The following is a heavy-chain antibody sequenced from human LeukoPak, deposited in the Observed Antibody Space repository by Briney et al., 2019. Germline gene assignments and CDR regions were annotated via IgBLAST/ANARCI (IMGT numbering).Heavy chain of an antibody. J-gene: IGHJ3*02. D-gene: IGHD6-13*01. V-gene: IGHV3-7*01. CDR2: IKQDGSEK. Sequence: GGSLRLSCAASGFTFSSYWMSWVRQAPGKGLEWVANIKQDGSEKYYVDSVKGRFAISRDNAKNSLYLQMNSLRAEDTAVYYCARQRAAAGHIDAFDIWGQGTMVTVSS. CDR3: ARQRAAAGHIDAFDI. CDR1: GFTFSSYW.